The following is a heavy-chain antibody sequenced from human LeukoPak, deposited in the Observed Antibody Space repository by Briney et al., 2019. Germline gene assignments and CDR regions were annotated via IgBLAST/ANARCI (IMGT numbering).Heavy chain of an antibody. D-gene: IGHD5-18*01. J-gene: IGHJ3*02. Sequence: QTGGSLRLSCAASGFTFDDYAMHWVRQAPGKGLEWVSGISWNSGSIGYADSVKGRFTISRDNAKNSLYLQMNSLRAEDTALYYCAKDRASAMVMAFDIWGQGTMVTVSS. CDR2: ISWNSGSI. V-gene: IGHV3-9*01. CDR3: AKDRASAMVMAFDI. CDR1: GFTFDDYA.